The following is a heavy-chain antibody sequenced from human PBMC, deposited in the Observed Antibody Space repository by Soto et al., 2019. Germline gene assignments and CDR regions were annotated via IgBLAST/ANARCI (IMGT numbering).Heavy chain of an antibody. J-gene: IGHJ5*01. CDR3: ARLIGDSWLDS. D-gene: IGHD2-8*01. CDR2: ISAYNGNT. V-gene: IGHV1-18*01. CDR1: GYTFTSYG. Sequence: ASVKVSCKASGYTFTSYGISWVRQAPGQGLEWMGWISAYNGNTNYAQKLQGRVTINPDTSNNHLSLQLDSVTPDDTAVYYCARLIGDSWLDSWGQGTLVTVSS.